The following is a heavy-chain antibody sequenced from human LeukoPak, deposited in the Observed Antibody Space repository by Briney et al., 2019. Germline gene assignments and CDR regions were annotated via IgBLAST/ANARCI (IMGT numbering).Heavy chain of an antibody. CDR3: ARMVRGVIDAFEI. J-gene: IGHJ3*02. D-gene: IGHD3-10*01. CDR2: IYYSGTT. Sequence: SETLSLTCTVSGGSISSYYWNWIRQPPGKGLEWVAYIYYSGTTKYNASLKSRVTMSVDTSKNQFSLKLSSVTAADTAVYYCARMVRGVIDAFEIWGQGTMVTVSS. V-gene: IGHV4-59*01. CDR1: GGSISSYY.